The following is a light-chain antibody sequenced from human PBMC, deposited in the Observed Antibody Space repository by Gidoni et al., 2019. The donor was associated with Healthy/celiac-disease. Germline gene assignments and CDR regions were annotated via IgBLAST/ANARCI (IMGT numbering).Light chain of an antibody. CDR3: QQYYSTPPLT. CDR2: WAS. CDR1: QSVLYSSNNKNY. J-gene: IGKJ4*01. Sequence: DIVMTQSPDYLPVSLGERATINCKSSQSVLYSSNNKNYLAWYQQKPGQPPKLLIYWASTRESGVPDRFSGSGSGTDFTLTISSLQAEDVAVYDCQQYYSTPPLTCGGGTKVEIK. V-gene: IGKV4-1*01.